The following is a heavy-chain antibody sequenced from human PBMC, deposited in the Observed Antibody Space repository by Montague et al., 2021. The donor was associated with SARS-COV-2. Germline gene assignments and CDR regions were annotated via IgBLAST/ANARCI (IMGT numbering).Heavy chain of an antibody. CDR3: ARLPSSWDYYYYYGLDV. J-gene: IGHJ6*02. D-gene: IGHD6-13*01. Sequence: SETLSLTCTVSGGSISSYYWSWIRQPPGKGLEWIGYIYYSGSATYNPSLKSRLTMSVHTSESQLSLKLSSVTAADTAVYYCARLPSSWDYYYYYGLDVWGQGTTVTVSS. CDR1: GGSISSYY. V-gene: IGHV4-59*01. CDR2: IYYSGSA.